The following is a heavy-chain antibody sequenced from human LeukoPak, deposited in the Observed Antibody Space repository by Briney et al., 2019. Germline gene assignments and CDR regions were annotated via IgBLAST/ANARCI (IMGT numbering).Heavy chain of an antibody. CDR2: INPNSGGT. V-gene: IGHV1-2*02. CDR3: ARDSWYYYDSSGYYDY. CDR1: GYTFTSYY. J-gene: IGHJ4*02. Sequence: ASVKVSCKASGYTFTSYYMHWVRQAPGQGLEWMGWINPNSGGTNYAQKFQGRVTMTRDTSISTAYMELSRLRSDDTAVYYCARDSWYYYDSSGYYDYWGQGTLVTVSS. D-gene: IGHD3-22*01.